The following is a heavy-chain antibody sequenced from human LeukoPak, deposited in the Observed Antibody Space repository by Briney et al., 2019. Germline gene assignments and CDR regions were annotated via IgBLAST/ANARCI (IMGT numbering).Heavy chain of an antibody. J-gene: IGHJ4*02. D-gene: IGHD2-15*01. Sequence: GGSLRLSCAASGFTFSSYEMNWVRQAPGKGLEWVSYISSSGSTIYYADSVKGRFTISRDNAKNSLYLQMNSLRAEDTAVYYCARDPDIAPPGLDNDYWGQGTLVTVSS. CDR3: ARDPDIAPPGLDNDY. CDR2: ISSSGSTI. V-gene: IGHV3-48*03. CDR1: GFTFSSYE.